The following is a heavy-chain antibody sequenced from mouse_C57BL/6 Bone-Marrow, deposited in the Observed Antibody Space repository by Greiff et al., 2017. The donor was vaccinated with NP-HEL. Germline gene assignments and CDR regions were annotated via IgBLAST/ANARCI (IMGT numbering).Heavy chain of an antibody. D-gene: IGHD2-5*01. V-gene: IGHV5-4*01. CDR1: GFTFSSYA. CDR2: ISDGGSYT. Sequence: EVNVVESGGGLVKPGGSLKLSCAASGFTFSSYAMSWVRQTPEKRLEWVATISDGGSYTYYPDNVKGRFTISRDNAKNNLYLQMSHLKSEDTAMYYCARDRSNYGFDYWGQGTTLTVSS. CDR3: ARDRSNYGFDY. J-gene: IGHJ2*01.